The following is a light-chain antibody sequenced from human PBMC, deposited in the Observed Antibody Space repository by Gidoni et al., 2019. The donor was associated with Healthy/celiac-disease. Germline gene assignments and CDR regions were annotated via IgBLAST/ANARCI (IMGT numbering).Light chain of an antibody. CDR1: QSVSSSY. V-gene: IGKV3-20*01. Sequence: EIVLTQSPGTLSLSPGERATLSCRASQSVSSSYLAWYQQKPGQAPRLLIYGASSRATGIPDRVSGSGSGTDFTLTISRLEPEDFAVYYCQQYGSSPPWTFXQXTKVXIK. J-gene: IGKJ1*01. CDR3: QQYGSSPPWT. CDR2: GAS.